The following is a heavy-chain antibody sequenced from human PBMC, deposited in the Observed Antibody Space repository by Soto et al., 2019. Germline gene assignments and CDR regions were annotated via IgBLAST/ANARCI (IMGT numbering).Heavy chain of an antibody. J-gene: IGHJ4*02. Sequence: SETLSLTCTVSGDSISSSTYYWGWIRQPPGKGLEWIGSIHNTGSTYYNPSLKSRVTILVDTSKNQFSLRLNSVTAADTAVYYFARHNPSSTVFGIVISLGYWGQGTLVTVSS. CDR3: ARHNPSSTVFGIVISLGY. CDR2: IHNTGST. CDR1: GDSISSSTYY. V-gene: IGHV4-39*01. D-gene: IGHD3-3*01.